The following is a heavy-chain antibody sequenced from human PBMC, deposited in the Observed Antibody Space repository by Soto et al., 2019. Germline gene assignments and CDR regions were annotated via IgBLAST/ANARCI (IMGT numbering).Heavy chain of an antibody. V-gene: IGHV3-30-3*01. CDR3: ARDRREYDSSGYYNLDWFDP. Sequence: GGSLRLSCAASGLTFSSYAMHWVRQAPGKGLEWVAVISYDGSNKYYADSVKGRFTISRDNSKNTLYLQMNSLRAEDTAVYYCARDRREYDSSGYYNLDWFDPWGQGTLVTVSS. CDR1: GLTFSSYA. CDR2: ISYDGSNK. D-gene: IGHD3-22*01. J-gene: IGHJ5*02.